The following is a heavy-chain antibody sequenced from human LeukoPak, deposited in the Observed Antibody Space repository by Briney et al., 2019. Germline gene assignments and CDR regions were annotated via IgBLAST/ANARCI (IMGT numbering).Heavy chain of an antibody. D-gene: IGHD4-11*01. Sequence: PGGSLRLSCAASGFTFSSYWMHWVRQAPGKGLVWVSRINSDGSSTSYADSVKGRFTISRDNAKNTLYLQMNSLRAEDTAVYYCVRSAFLTTEFYFDYWGQGTLVTVSS. CDR3: VRSAFLTTEFYFDY. V-gene: IGHV3-74*01. J-gene: IGHJ4*02. CDR2: INSDGSST. CDR1: GFTFSSYW.